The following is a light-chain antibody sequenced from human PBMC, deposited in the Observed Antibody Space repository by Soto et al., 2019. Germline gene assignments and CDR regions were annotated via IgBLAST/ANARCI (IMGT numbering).Light chain of an antibody. CDR3: QHYNDWRWT. CDR2: SAS. Sequence: ETVMTQSPATLSVSPGEGVTLSCRASQDISNKLAWYQQKPGQAPRLLLYSASTRATGVPARFSGSGCGTEFTLSISSLQSEDFAVYHCQHYNDWRWTFGQGTKVEIK. V-gene: IGKV3-15*01. J-gene: IGKJ1*01. CDR1: QDISNK.